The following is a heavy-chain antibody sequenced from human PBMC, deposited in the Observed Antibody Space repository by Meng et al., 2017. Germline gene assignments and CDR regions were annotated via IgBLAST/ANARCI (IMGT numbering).Heavy chain of an antibody. D-gene: IGHD5-24*01. CDR1: GFTFSSYA. CDR3: ARVGMADPPD. V-gene: IGHV3-30*01. Sequence: QVQLVESGGGVVQPWRSLRLSCAASGFTFSSYAMHWVRQAPGKGLEWVAVISYDGSNKYYADSVKGRFTISRDNSKNTLYLQMNSLRAEDTAVYYCARVGMADPPDWGQGTLVTVSS. CDR2: ISYDGSNK. J-gene: IGHJ4*02.